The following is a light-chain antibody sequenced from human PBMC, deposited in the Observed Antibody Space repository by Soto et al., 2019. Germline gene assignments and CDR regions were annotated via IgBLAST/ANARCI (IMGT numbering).Light chain of an antibody. J-gene: IGLJ1*01. CDR3: SSYTSDNRDYV. V-gene: IGLV1-47*02. CDR1: SSNIGSNY. Sequence: QSVLTQPPSASGTPGQRVTISCSGSSSNIGSNYVYWYQQLPGTAPKLLIYSNNQRPSGVPDRFSGSKSGTSASLAISGLRSEDEADYYCSSYTSDNRDYVFATGTKLTVL. CDR2: SNN.